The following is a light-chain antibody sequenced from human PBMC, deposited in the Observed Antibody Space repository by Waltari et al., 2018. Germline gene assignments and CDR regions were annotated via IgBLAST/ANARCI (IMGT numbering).Light chain of an antibody. CDR3: LQDSSYPRT. J-gene: IGKJ1*01. Sequence: AIQMTQSPSSLSASVGDRVTITCRASQDIGNDLGWYQQKPGKAPKLLIYGTSSLESGVPSRFSGSRSGTDVTLTISSLQPEDFATYYCLQDSSYPRTFGQGTKVEIK. V-gene: IGKV1-6*01. CDR1: QDIGND. CDR2: GTS.